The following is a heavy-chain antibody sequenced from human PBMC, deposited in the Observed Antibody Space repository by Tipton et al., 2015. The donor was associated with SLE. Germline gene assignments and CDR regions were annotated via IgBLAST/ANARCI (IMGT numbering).Heavy chain of an antibody. CDR3: ARPAYDSSGSYYFDY. J-gene: IGHJ4*02. CDR2: IYYSGGT. Sequence: LRLSCAVSGYSLSSGYYWGWIRQPPGKGLEWIGSIYYSGGTYYNPSLKSRVTISVDTSKNQFSLKLSSVTAADTAVYYYARPAYDSSGSYYFDYWGQGTLVTVSS. D-gene: IGHD3-22*01. CDR1: GYSLSSGYY. V-gene: IGHV4-38-2*01.